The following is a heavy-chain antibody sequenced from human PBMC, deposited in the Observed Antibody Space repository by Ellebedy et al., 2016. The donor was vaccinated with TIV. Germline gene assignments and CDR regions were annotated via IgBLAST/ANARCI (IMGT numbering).Heavy chain of an antibody. Sequence: GGSLRLXCAASGSTFSSYSMNWVRQAPGKGLEWVSSISSGSSYIYYADSVKGRFTISRDNAKNSLYLQMTSLRAEDTAVYYCAKDAWNDHNFWGQGTLVTVSS. CDR2: ISSGSSYI. J-gene: IGHJ4*02. CDR3: AKDAWNDHNF. V-gene: IGHV3-21*04. CDR1: GSTFSSYS. D-gene: IGHD1-1*01.